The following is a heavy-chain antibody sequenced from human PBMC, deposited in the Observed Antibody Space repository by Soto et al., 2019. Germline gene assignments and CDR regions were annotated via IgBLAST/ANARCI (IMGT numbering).Heavy chain of an antibody. CDR1: SYTFTSYG. J-gene: IGHJ3*02. CDR2: ISAYNGNT. V-gene: IGHV1-18*01. Sequence: ASVKVSCKASSYTFTSYGISWVRQAPGQGLEWMGRISAYNGNTNYAQKLQGRVTMTTDTSTSTAYMELRSLRSDDTAVYYCARDSPGIAAPYDAFDIWGQGTMVTVSS. D-gene: IGHD6-13*01. CDR3: ARDSPGIAAPYDAFDI.